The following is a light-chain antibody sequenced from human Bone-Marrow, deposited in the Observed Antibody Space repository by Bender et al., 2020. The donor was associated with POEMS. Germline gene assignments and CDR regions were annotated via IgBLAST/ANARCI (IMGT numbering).Light chain of an antibody. V-gene: IGLV2-11*01. CDR1: SSNVGDYNY. Sequence: QPALTQPRSVSGSPGQSVSISCTGTSSNVGDYNYVFWFQQFPGEAPKLLMFDVNKRPSGVPDRFSGSKSGNTAFLTISDLQAEDEADYFCCSYGGISTINIFGDGTHLTVL. CDR3: CSYGGISTINI. CDR2: DVN. J-gene: IGLJ2*01.